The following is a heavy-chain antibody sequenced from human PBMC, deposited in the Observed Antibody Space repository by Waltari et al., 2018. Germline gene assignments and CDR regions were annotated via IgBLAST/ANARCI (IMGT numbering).Heavy chain of an antibody. J-gene: IGHJ6*03. Sequence: QVQLVQSGAAVKKPGSSVKVSCKASGGTFSSYAISWVRQAPGQGLEWMGGIIPIFGTANYAQKFQGRVTITTDESTSTAYMELSSLRSEDTAVYYCGYYYDSSGLYYYYYMDVWGKGTTVTVSS. CDR1: GGTFSSYA. CDR3: GYYYDSSGLYYYYYMDV. V-gene: IGHV1-69*05. CDR2: IIPIFGTA. D-gene: IGHD3-22*01.